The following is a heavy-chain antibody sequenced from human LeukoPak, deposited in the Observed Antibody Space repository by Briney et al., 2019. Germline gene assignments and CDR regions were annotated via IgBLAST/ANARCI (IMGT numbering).Heavy chain of an antibody. CDR2: IYTSGGT. Sequence: KSPQTLSLTCTVSGGSISSGSYYWSWIRQPAGKGLEWIGRIYTSGGTNYNPSLKSRVTISVDTSKNQFSLKLSSMTAADTAVYYCARVVILTGYYMDVWGQGTLVTVSS. CDR3: ARVVILTGYYMDV. D-gene: IGHD3-9*01. CDR1: GGSISSGSYY. J-gene: IGHJ4*02. V-gene: IGHV4-61*02.